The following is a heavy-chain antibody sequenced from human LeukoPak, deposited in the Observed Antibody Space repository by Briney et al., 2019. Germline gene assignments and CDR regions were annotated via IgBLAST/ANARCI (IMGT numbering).Heavy chain of an antibody. CDR3: AKDGPRIIMVRGVSDPYYFDY. J-gene: IGHJ4*02. CDR2: ISGSGGST. V-gene: IGHV3-23*01. CDR1: KFTVSSYA. Sequence: GGSLRLSCAASKFTVSSYAMSWVRQAPGKGLECVSAISGSGGSTYYADSVKGRFTISRDDSKNTLYLQVNSLRAEDTAVYYCAKDGPRIIMVRGVSDPYYFDYWGQGTLVTVSS. D-gene: IGHD3-10*01.